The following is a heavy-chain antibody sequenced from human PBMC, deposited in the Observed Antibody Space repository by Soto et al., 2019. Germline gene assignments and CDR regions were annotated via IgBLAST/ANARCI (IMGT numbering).Heavy chain of an antibody. V-gene: IGHV3-33*01. Sequence: GGCLRLAXAASGFTFSSYGMHWVRQAPGKGLEWVAVIWYDGSNKYYADSVKGRFTISRDNSKNTLYLQMNSLRAEDTAVYYCARDRRQPEPPFDYWGQGTLVTVSS. CDR3: ARDRRQPEPPFDY. CDR2: IWYDGSNK. D-gene: IGHD6-13*01. J-gene: IGHJ4*02. CDR1: GFTFSSYG.